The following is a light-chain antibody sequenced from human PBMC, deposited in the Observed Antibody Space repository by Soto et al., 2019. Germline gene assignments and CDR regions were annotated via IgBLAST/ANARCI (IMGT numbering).Light chain of an antibody. CDR3: SSYTSTRTHVI. CDR2: DVS. J-gene: IGLJ2*01. V-gene: IGLV2-14*01. CDR1: ASDVGDYNY. Sequence: QSALTQPASVSGSPGQSITISCTATASDVGDYNYVSWFQRYPGKAPKLMIYDVSNRPSGVSNRFSGSKSGNTASLTISGLQAEDEADYYCSSYTSTRTHVIFGGGTNVTVL.